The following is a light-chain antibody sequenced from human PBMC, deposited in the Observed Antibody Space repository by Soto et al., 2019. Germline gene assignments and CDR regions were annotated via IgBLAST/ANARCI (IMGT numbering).Light chain of an antibody. CDR3: SSYAGGNEVI. V-gene: IGLV2-8*01. CDR1: SSDVGGYNF. CDR2: EVI. J-gene: IGLJ2*01. Sequence: QSVLTQPPSASGSPGQSVTISCTGTSSDVGGYNFVSWYQQHPGKAPNLMIYEVIKRPSGVPAHVSGPKSGKTASLTVSGLQAEDEADYYCSSYAGGNEVIFGGGTKLTVL.